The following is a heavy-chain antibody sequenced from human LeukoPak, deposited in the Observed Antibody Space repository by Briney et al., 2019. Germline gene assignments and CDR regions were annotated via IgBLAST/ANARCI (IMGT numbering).Heavy chain of an antibody. D-gene: IGHD1-26*01. CDR2: ISGSGGST. V-gene: IGHV3-23*01. J-gene: IGHJ3*02. CDR3: AKGDSGSYLSDAFDI. Sequence: PGGSLRLSCVASGFTFSSYAMSWVRQAPGKGLEWVSDISGSGGSTYYADSVKGRFTISRDNSKNTLYLQMNSLRAEDTAVYYCAKGDSGSYLSDAFDIWGQGTMVTVSS. CDR1: GFTFSSYA.